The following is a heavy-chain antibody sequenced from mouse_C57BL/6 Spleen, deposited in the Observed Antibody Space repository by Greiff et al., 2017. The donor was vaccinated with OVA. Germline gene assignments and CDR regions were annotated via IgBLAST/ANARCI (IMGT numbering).Heavy chain of an antibody. CDR2: ISSGSSTI. CDR1: GFTFSDYG. J-gene: IGHJ2*01. V-gene: IGHV5-17*01. CDR3: ARPYYYGSSPYYFDY. D-gene: IGHD1-1*01. Sequence: EVKLEESGGGLVKPGGSLKLSCAASGFTFSDYGMHWVRQAPEKGLEWVAYISSGSSTIYYADTVKGRFTISRDNAKNTLFLQMTSLRSEDTAMYYCARPYYYGSSPYYFDYWGQGTTLTVSS.